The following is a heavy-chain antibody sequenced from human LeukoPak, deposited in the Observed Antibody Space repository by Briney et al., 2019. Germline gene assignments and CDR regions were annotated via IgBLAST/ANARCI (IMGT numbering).Heavy chain of an antibody. CDR1: GFTFNTYA. CDR2: ISFDGRNK. V-gene: IGHV3-30*04. D-gene: IGHD5-12*01. CDR3: ARRPLPSTLATVQLYN. J-gene: IGHJ4*02. Sequence: GGSLRLSCAASGFTFNTYAMQWVRQAPGKGLEWVAVISFDGRNKYYTDSVEGRFTISRDNSKNTLYLQMNSLREDDTAMYYWARRPLPSTLATVQLYNCGQGTLCTVSP.